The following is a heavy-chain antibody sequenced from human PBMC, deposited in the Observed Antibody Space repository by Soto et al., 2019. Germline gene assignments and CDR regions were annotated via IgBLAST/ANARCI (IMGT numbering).Heavy chain of an antibody. D-gene: IGHD3-22*01. J-gene: IGHJ3*02. Sequence: QVQLVESGGGVVQPGRSLRLSCAASGFTFSSYIMHWVRQAPGKGLEWVAVLSYDGSNGYYADSVKGRFTISRDNSKNTLYLQMNSLRPEDTAVYYCARDPTMIVVVNHVDIWGQGTMVTVSS. CDR3: ARDPTMIVVVNHVDI. CDR1: GFTFSSYI. V-gene: IGHV3-30-3*01. CDR2: LSYDGSNG.